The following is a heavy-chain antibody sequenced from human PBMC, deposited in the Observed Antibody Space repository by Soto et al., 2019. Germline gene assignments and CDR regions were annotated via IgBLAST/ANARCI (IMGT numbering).Heavy chain of an antibody. D-gene: IGHD6-6*01. CDR1: GFIFDDCA. V-gene: IGHV3-43D*04. J-gene: IGHJ6*02. CDR3: AKDLSPYSSSSMDV. Sequence: GSLRLSCAASGFIFDDCAMHWVRQAPGKGLEWVSLITWDGGSTFYGDSVKGRFTVSRDNSKNSLYLEMNSLRADDTALYFCAKDLSPYSSSSMDVWGQGTTVTVSS. CDR2: ITWDGGST.